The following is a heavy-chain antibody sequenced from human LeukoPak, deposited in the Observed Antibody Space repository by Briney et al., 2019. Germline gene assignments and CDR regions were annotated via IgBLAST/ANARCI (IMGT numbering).Heavy chain of an antibody. Sequence: GASLRLSCTASGFTFSSYGISWVRQAPGQGLEWMAFISAYNGNTNYAQKLQGRVTMTTATSKSTAYMELRSLRSDDRAVYYGARGGTIAAAGTEYWGEGSLVTVSS. D-gene: IGHD6-13*01. CDR3: ARGGTIAAAGTEY. J-gene: IGHJ4*02. CDR2: ISAYNGNT. V-gene: IGHV1-18*01. CDR1: GFTFSSYG.